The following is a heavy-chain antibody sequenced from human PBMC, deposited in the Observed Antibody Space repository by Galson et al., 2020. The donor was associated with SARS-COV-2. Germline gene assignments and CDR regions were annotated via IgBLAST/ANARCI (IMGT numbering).Heavy chain of an antibody. CDR1: GFTFSNYV. CDR3: ARGGEWELPYYVDY. V-gene: IGHV3-30*04. Sequence: GESLKISCAASGFTFSNYVMHWVRQAPGTGPEWVAVLSSDGSNSFYADSLKGRFTISRDNSKSTLYLQMNSLRAEDTAVYYCARGGEWELPYYVDYWGQGTLVTVSS. D-gene: IGHD1-26*01. J-gene: IGHJ4*02. CDR2: LSSDGSNS.